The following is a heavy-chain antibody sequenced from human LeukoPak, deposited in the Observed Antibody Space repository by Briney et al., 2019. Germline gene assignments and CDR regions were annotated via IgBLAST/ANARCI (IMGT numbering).Heavy chain of an antibody. CDR1: GGSINTYY. J-gene: IGHJ4*02. V-gene: IGHV4-59*01. Sequence: SETLSLTCTVSGGSINTYYWTWIRQPPGKGLEWIGYIYYSGSTNYNPSLKSRVTISVDTSKNQFSLKLSSVTAADTAVYHCARALGGDYKLDYWGQGTLVTVSS. CDR2: IYYSGST. D-gene: IGHD4-17*01. CDR3: ARALGGDYKLDY.